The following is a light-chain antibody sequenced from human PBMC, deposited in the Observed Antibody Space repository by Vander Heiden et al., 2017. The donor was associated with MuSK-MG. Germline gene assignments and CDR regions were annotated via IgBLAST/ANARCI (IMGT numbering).Light chain of an antibody. J-gene: IGLJ2*01. CDR2: STT. CDR1: SSNIGSNF. V-gene: IGLV1-47*02. Sequence: SVLTQPPSASGTPGQRITISCSGGSSNIGSNFVFWYQQLPGTGPKLRSQSTTQRRSGVPDRFVGSRSGTSAAPTITGLQAEDEGDDYCAAWDDSLDGVVFGGGTKLTVL. CDR3: AAWDDSLDGVV.